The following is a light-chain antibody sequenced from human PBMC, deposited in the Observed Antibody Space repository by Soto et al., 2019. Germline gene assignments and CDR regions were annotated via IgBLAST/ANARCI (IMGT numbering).Light chain of an antibody. CDR1: QTIGKF. CDR3: QQSYTTPPT. V-gene: IGKV1-39*01. Sequence: DIQMTQSPSPLSASVGDGVTITCRASQTIGKFLNWYHQKPGKAPNLLIYGASNLQSGVPSRFSGSGSGTEFTLTISSLQPEDFATYYCQQSYTTPPTFGGGTKVDIK. CDR2: GAS. J-gene: IGKJ4*01.